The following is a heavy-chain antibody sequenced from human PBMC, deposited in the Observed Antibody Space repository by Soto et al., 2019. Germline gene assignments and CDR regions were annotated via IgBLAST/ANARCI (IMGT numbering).Heavy chain of an antibody. V-gene: IGHV1-18*01. CDR1: GYTFTSYG. CDR3: ARDHLSAYNWNDDNVQSNLDY. J-gene: IGHJ4*02. Sequence: ASVKVSCKASGYTFTSYGISWVRQAPGQGLEWMGWISAYNGNTNYAQKLQGRVTMTTDTSTSTAYMELRSLRSDDTAVYYCARDHLSAYNWNDDNVQSNLDYWGQGTLVTVSS. D-gene: IGHD1-1*01. CDR2: ISAYNGNT.